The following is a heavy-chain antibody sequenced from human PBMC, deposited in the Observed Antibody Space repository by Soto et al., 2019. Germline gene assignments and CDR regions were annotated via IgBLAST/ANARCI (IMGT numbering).Heavy chain of an antibody. CDR3: TREQSDDNYFDP. D-gene: IGHD6-19*01. V-gene: IGHV4-34*01. CDR2: VHPSGST. J-gene: IGHJ5*02. Sequence: PSATRSITCAVFSASLGDHYWAWIRQSPDKGLEWIGEVHPSGSTDYNPSLKSRLTLSLDTSKNQFSLKVASVTAADTAVYYCTREQSDDNYFDPWGQGTLVTVSS. CDR1: SASLGDHY.